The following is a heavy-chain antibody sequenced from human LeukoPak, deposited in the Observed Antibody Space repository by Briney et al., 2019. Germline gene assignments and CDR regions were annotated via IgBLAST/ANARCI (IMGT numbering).Heavy chain of an antibody. V-gene: IGHV1-18*01. CDR3: ARGGYGDYAYDY. CDR1: GYTFTSYG. Sequence: ASVKVSCKASGYTFTSYGISWVRQAPGQGLEWMGWISAYNGNTNYAQKFQGRVTMTRDTSISTAYMELSRLRSDGTAVYYCARGGYGDYAYDYWGQGTLVTVSS. J-gene: IGHJ4*02. CDR2: ISAYNGNT. D-gene: IGHD4-17*01.